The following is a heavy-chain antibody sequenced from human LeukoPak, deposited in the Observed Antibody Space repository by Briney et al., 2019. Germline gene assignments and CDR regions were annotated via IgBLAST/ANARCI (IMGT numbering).Heavy chain of an antibody. J-gene: IGHJ3*02. CDR3: ARGPPDCSSTSCYAFDAFDI. D-gene: IGHD2-2*01. Sequence: PSETLSLTCTVSGGSISITSYYWGWIRQPPGKGMEWIGSMYSSGSTYYNPSLKSRVTISVDTSKNQFSLKLSSVTAADTAVYYCARGPPDCSSTSCYAFDAFDIWGQGTMVTVSS. CDR2: MYSSGST. CDR1: GGSISITSYY. V-gene: IGHV4-39*07.